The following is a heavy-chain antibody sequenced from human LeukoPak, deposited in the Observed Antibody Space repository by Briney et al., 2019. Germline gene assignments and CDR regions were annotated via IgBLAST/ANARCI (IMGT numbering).Heavy chain of an antibody. D-gene: IGHD3-10*01. CDR3: ARDSEVYYYGSVSYPYGF. J-gene: IGHJ4*02. Sequence: PGGSLRLSCAASGFIFSSYSMDWVRQAPGRGLEWVSSISSSSSYKYYADSVRGRFTISRDNAKNSLYLQMNSLRAEDTAVYYCARDSEVYYYGSVSYPYGFWGQGTLVTVSS. CDR2: ISSSSSYK. V-gene: IGHV3-21*01. CDR1: GFIFSSYS.